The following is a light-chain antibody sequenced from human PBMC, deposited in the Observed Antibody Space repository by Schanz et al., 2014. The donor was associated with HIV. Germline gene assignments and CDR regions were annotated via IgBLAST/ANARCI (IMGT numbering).Light chain of an antibody. CDR3: ATWDISLNGPV. Sequence: QSVLTQPHSASGTPGQRVTISCSGSRSSIERRAVDWYQHLPGTAPRLLVHNNNQRPSGVPDRFSGSKSGTSASLVISGLQSEDEADYYCATWDISLNGPVFGGGTKLTVL. CDR2: NNN. V-gene: IGLV1-44*01. CDR1: RSSIERRA. J-gene: IGLJ2*01.